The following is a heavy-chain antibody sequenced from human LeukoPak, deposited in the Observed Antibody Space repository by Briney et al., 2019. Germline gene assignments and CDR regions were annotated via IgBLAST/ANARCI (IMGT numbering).Heavy chain of an antibody. Sequence: SETLSLTCAVYGGSFSGYYWSWIRQPPGKGLEWIGEINHSGSTNYNPSFKSRVTISVDTSKNQFSLKLSSVTAADTAVYYCARGASGVGFDPWGQGTLVTVSS. J-gene: IGHJ5*02. CDR1: GGSFSGYY. V-gene: IGHV4-34*01. CDR3: ARGASGVGFDP. D-gene: IGHD2-8*01. CDR2: INHSGST.